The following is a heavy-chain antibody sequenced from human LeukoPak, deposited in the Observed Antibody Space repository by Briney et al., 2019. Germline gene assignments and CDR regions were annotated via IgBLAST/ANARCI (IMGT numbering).Heavy chain of an antibody. Sequence: ASVKVSCKASGYTFTSYGISWVRQAPGQGLEWMGWISAYNGNTNYAQKLQGRVTMTTDTSTSTAYMELRSLRSDDTAVYYCARVKGFGNYYYYYMDVWGKGTTVTISS. V-gene: IGHV1-18*01. CDR3: ARVKGFGNYYYYYMDV. J-gene: IGHJ6*03. D-gene: IGHD3-10*01. CDR2: ISAYNGNT. CDR1: GYTFTSYG.